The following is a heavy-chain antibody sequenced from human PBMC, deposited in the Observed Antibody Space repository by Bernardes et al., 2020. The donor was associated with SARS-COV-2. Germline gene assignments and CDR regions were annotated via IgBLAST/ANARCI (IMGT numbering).Heavy chain of an antibody. CDR2: ISAYNGNT. V-gene: IGHV1-18*01. CDR3: ARGGKAAAGSVFLHYYGMDV. Sequence: ASVKVSCKASGYTFTSYGISWVRQAPGQGLEWMGWISAYNGNTNYAQKLQGRVTMTTDTSTSTAYMELRSLRSDDTAVYYCARGGKAAAGSVFLHYYGMDVWGQGTTVTVSS. J-gene: IGHJ6*02. CDR1: GYTFTSYG. D-gene: IGHD6-13*01.